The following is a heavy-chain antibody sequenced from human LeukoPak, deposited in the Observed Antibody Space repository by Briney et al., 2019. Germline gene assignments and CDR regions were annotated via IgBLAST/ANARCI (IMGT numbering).Heavy chain of an antibody. Sequence: SETLSLTCAVYGGSFSGYYWSWIRQPPGKGLEWIGEINHSGSTNYNPSLKSRVTISVDTSKNQFSLKLSSVTAADTAVYYCARRAKWLLLLYFDYWGQGTLVTVSS. CDR3: ARRAKWLLLLYFDY. D-gene: IGHD3-22*01. CDR2: INHSGST. CDR1: GGSFSGYY. V-gene: IGHV4-34*01. J-gene: IGHJ4*02.